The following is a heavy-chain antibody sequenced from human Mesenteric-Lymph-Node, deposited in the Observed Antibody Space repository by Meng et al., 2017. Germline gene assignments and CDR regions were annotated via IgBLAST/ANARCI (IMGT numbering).Heavy chain of an antibody. CDR2: IGDSTRYI. J-gene: IGHJ4*02. V-gene: IGHV3-21*01. CDR1: GFTFSMHS. Sequence: GGSLRLSCAASGFTFSMHSLSWVRQAPGKGLEWVSSIGDSTRYIYYADSVKGRFTISRDNAKNSLYLQMNSLRAEDTAVYYCAREYCSSTSCYYFDYWGQGTLVTVSS. D-gene: IGHD2-2*01. CDR3: AREYCSSTSCYYFDY.